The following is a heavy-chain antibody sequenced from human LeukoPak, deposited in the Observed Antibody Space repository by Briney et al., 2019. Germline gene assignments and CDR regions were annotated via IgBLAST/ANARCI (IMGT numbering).Heavy chain of an antibody. J-gene: IGHJ5*02. CDR1: GYSISSGYY. D-gene: IGHD3-9*01. Sequence: SETLSLTCTVSGYSISSGYYWGWIRQPPGKGLEWIGSIYHSGSTYYNPSLKSRVTISVDTSKNQFSLKLSSVAAADTAVYYCARDRFYDILTGYYSANPFDPWGQGTLVTVSS. CDR2: IYHSGST. V-gene: IGHV4-38-2*02. CDR3: ARDRFYDILTGYYSANPFDP.